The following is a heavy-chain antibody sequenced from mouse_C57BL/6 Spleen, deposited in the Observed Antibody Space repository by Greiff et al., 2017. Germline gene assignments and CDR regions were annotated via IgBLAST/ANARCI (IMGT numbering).Heavy chain of an antibody. V-gene: IGHV1-54*01. CDR1: GYAFTNYL. D-gene: IGHD2-5*01. CDR2: INPGSGGT. Sequence: QVQLQQSGAELVRPGTSVKVSCKASGYAFTNYLIEWVKQRPGQGLEWIGVINPGSGGTNYNEKFKGKATLTAYKSSSTAYMQLSSLTSEDSAVYFCARGSNYSLYFDYWGQGTTLTVSS. CDR3: ARGSNYSLYFDY. J-gene: IGHJ2*01.